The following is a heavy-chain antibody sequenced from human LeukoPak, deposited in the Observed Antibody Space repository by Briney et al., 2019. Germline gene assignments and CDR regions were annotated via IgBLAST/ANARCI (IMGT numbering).Heavy chain of an antibody. D-gene: IGHD2-15*01. J-gene: IGHJ3*02. CDR2: ISSSSSTI. Sequence: GGSLRLSCAASGFTFSSYSMNWVRQAPGKGLEWVSYISSSSSTIYYTDSVKGRFTISRDNAKSSLYLQMNSLRAEDTAVYYCARDLLFGIWGQGTMVIVSS. CDR1: GFTFSSYS. V-gene: IGHV3-48*01. CDR3: ARDLLFGI.